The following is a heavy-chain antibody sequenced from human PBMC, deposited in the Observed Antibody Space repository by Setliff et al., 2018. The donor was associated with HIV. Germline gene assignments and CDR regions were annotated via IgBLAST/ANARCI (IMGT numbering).Heavy chain of an antibody. D-gene: IGHD1-26*01. Sequence: WASVKVSCKASGDIFSRYGITWVRQAPGQGLEWMGWISAYNGNTNYAQKLQGRVTMTTDTSTSTAYMELRSLRSDDTAVYYCARTPARKGRGVYYFDYWGQGTLVTVSS. J-gene: IGHJ4*02. CDR3: ARTPARKGRGVYYFDY. CDR2: ISAYNGNT. CDR1: GDIFSRYG. V-gene: IGHV1-18*01.